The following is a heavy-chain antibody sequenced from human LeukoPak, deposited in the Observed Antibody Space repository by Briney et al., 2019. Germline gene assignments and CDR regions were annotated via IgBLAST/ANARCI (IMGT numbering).Heavy chain of an antibody. CDR3: AREDHSNYNY. D-gene: IGHD4-11*01. J-gene: IGHJ4*02. Sequence: PGRSLRLSCAAFGFSFSSYWMSWVRQAPGKGPEWVANIKQDGGEKYHVDSVKGRFTISRDNAKNSLYLQMNSLRVEDTAVYYCAREDHSNYNYWGQGTLVTVSS. CDR1: GFSFSSYW. V-gene: IGHV3-7*01. CDR2: IKQDGGEK.